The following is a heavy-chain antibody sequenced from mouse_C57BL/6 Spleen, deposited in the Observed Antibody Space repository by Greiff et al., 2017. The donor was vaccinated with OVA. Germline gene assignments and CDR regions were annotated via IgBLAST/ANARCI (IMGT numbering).Heavy chain of an antibody. CDR3: ARWNSNYYAMDY. J-gene: IGHJ4*01. Sequence: QVQLQQSGAELVKPGASVKLSCKASGYTFTSYWMHWVKQRPGQGLEWIGMIHPNSGSTNYNEKFKSKATLTVDKSSSTAYMQLSSLTSEDSAVYYCARWNSNYYAMDYWGQGTSVTVSS. CDR1: GYTFTSYW. V-gene: IGHV1-64*01. CDR2: IHPNSGST. D-gene: IGHD2-5*01.